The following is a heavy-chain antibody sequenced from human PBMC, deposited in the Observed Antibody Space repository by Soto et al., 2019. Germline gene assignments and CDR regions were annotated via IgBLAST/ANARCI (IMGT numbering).Heavy chain of an antibody. V-gene: IGHV3-23*01. CDR1: GFTFSSYA. CDR3: AKDPGAHPSEYFDY. CDR2: ISGSGFST. Sequence: EVQLLESGGGLVQPGGSLRLSCAASGFTFSSYAMSWVRQAPVKGLEWVSAISGSGFSTYYADSGKGRFTVSRDTSKNPLLLKRHSLRAEDTAVYYCAKDPGAHPSEYFDYWCQGTLVTVSS. D-gene: IGHD3-10*01. J-gene: IGHJ4*02.